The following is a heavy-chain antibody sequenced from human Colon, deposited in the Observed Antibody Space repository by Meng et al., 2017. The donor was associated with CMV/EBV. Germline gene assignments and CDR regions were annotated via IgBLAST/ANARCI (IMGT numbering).Heavy chain of an antibody. D-gene: IGHD4-11*01. J-gene: IGHJ4*02. V-gene: IGHV3-69-1*01. Sequence: GESLKISCAASGFTFSDYYMNWVRQAPGKGLEWVSSISSSSTIYYADSVKGRFTISRDNSKNTLYLQMSSLRAEDTAVYYCAKGTTLTTLDYWGQGTLVTVSS. CDR2: ISSSSTI. CDR3: AKGTTLTTLDY. CDR1: GFTFSDYY.